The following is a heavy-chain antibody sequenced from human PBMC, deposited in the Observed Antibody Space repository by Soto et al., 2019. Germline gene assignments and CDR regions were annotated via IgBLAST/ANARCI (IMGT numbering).Heavy chain of an antibody. CDR1: GFAFTDYY. CDR3: ARDLRGKVRKVDVATIAY. J-gene: IGHJ4*03. V-gene: IGHV3-21*01. Sequence: GGSLRLSCAASGFAFTDYYMNWVRQAPGKGLEWVPSISPTSTYIYYADSVKGRFTISRDNAKSSLYLQMHSLRADDTAVYYCARDLRGKVRKVDVATIAYWGQGTLVTVSS. D-gene: IGHD1-26*01. CDR2: ISPTSTYI.